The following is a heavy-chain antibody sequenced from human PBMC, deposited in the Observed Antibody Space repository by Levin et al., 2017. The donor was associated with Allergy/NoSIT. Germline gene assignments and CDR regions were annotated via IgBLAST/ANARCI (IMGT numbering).Heavy chain of an antibody. CDR2: ISGSGGST. CDR3: AKAYSGSYST. J-gene: IGHJ5*02. D-gene: IGHD1-26*01. V-gene: IGHV3-23*01. CDR1: GFTFSSYA. Sequence: GESLKISCAASGFTFSSYAMSWVRQAPGKGLEWVSAISGSGGSTYYADSVKGRFTISRDNSKNTLYLQMNSLRAEDTAVYYCAKAYSGSYSTWGQGTLVTVSS.